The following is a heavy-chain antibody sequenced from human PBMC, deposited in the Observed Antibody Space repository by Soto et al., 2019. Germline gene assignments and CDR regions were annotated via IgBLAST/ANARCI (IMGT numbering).Heavy chain of an antibody. CDR2: ISGGENTI. Sequence: GSLRLSCVGSGXTFSNYPMTWVRQAPGKGLEWVSVISGGENTIYYADSVKGRYTISRDNSKNTLYLQMSNMRAEDTAIYYCARKTAGNYPLGQWGRGTLGTVSS. CDR1: GXTFSNYP. J-gene: IGHJ4*02. CDR3: ARKTAGNYPLGQ. V-gene: IGHV3-23*01. D-gene: IGHD1-7*01.